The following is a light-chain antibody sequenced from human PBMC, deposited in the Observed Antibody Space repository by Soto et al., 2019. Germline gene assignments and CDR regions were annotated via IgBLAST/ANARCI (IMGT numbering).Light chain of an antibody. CDR2: EVS. Sequence: QSALTQPASVSGSPGQSITISCTGTSSDDGGYNYVSWYQQHPGKAPKLIIYEVSNRPSGVSNRFSGSKSGNTASLTVSGLQAEDEADYYCSSYSSVTTLWVFGGGTKVTVL. J-gene: IGLJ3*02. CDR3: SSYSSVTTLWV. CDR1: SSDDGGYNY. V-gene: IGLV2-14*01.